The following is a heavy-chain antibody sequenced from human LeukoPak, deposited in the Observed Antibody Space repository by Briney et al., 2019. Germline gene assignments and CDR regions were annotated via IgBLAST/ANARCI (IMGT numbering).Heavy chain of an antibody. Sequence: ASVKVSCKASGYTFTSYDINWVRQATGQGLEWMGWMNPNSGNTGYAQKFQGRVTMTRNTSISTAYMELSSLRSEDTAVYYCARGWVYRGYVWGSYRFPRPRFDYWGQGTLVTVSS. CDR1: GYTFTSYD. CDR2: MNPNSGNT. D-gene: IGHD3-16*02. V-gene: IGHV1-8*01. J-gene: IGHJ4*02. CDR3: ARGWVYRGYVWGSYRFPRPRFDY.